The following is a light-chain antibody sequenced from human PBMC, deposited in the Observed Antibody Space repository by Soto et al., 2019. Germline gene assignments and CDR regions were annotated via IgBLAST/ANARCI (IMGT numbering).Light chain of an antibody. V-gene: IGLV2-14*03. Sequence: QSALTQPASVSGSPGQSITISCTGTSNDIGGYNYVSWYQQHPGKAPKLMIYDVSNRPSGISNRFSGSKSGNRASLTISGLQAEDEADYYCSSYTSTNTFVVFGGGTQLTVL. CDR3: SSYTSTNTFVV. CDR2: DVS. CDR1: SNDIGGYNY. J-gene: IGLJ2*01.